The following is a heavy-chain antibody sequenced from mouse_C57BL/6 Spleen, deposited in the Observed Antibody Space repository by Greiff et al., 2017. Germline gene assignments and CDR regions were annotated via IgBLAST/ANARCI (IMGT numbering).Heavy chain of an antibody. Sequence: VQLQQSGPELVKPGASVKISCKASGYSFTDYNMNWVKQSNGKSLEWIGVINPNYGTTSYNQKFKGKATLTVDQSSSTAYMQLSSRTSEDSAVYYCARGYYYGSSWFAYWGQGTLVTVSA. D-gene: IGHD1-1*01. V-gene: IGHV1-39*01. CDR1: GYSFTDYN. CDR2: INPNYGTT. J-gene: IGHJ3*01. CDR3: ARGYYYGSSWFAY.